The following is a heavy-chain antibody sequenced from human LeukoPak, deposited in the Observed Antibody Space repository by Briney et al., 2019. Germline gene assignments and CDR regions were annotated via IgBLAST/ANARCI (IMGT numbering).Heavy chain of an antibody. CDR2: VHPEDDET. V-gene: IGHV1-69-2*01. CDR3: ATDQKGAFDF. CDR1: GYTFTDYY. J-gene: IGHJ3*01. Sequence: ASVNISCKVSGYTFTDYYIHWVQQAPGKGLEWMGLVHPEDDETEYAENFQGRITITADTSTDITYMEPSSLRSEDTAVYYCATDQKGAFDFWGQGTLVTVSS.